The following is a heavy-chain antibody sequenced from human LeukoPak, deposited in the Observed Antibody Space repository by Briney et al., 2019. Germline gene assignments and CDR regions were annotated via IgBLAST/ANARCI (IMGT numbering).Heavy chain of an antibody. CDR2: IYSGGST. CDR1: GFTVSSNY. Sequence: GGSLRLSCAASGFTVSSNYMSWVRQAPGKGLEWVSVIYSGGSTYYADSVKGRFTISRDNSKNTLYLQMNSLRAEDTAVYYCAIAVAGTETFDYWGQGTLATVSS. J-gene: IGHJ4*02. CDR3: AIAVAGTETFDY. V-gene: IGHV3-53*01. D-gene: IGHD6-19*01.